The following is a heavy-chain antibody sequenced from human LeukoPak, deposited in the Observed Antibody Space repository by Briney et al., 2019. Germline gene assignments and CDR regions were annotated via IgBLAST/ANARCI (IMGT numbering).Heavy chain of an antibody. Sequence: GGSLRLSCAASGFTFSSYEMNWVRQAPGKGLGWVSYISGGAGTIYYADSVEGRFTISRDNAKNSLYLQMNSLRDEDTAVYYCARDPRYCSGGTCYGGGYFDYWGQGTLVTVSS. V-gene: IGHV3-48*03. J-gene: IGHJ4*02. CDR3: ARDPRYCSGGTCYGGGYFDY. D-gene: IGHD2-15*01. CDR2: ISGGAGTI. CDR1: GFTFSSYE.